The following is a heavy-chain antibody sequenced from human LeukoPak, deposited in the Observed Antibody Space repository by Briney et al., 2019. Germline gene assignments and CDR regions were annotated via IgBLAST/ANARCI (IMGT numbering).Heavy chain of an antibody. CDR3: ARGRYSSGCFDY. J-gene: IGHJ4*02. CDR2: INHSGNT. CDR1: GGSFSGYY. Sequence: SETLSLTCAVYGGSFSGYYWSWIRQPPGKGLEWIGEINHSGNTNYNPSLKSRVTISVDTSKNQFSLKLSSVTAADTAVYYCARGRYSSGCFDYWGQGTLVTVSS. V-gene: IGHV4-34*01. D-gene: IGHD6-19*01.